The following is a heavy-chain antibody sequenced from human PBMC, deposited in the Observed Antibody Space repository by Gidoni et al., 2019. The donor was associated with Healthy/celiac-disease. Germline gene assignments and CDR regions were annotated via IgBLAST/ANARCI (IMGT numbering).Heavy chain of an antibody. CDR2: IIPIFGTA. CDR3: ARVPWLRLGYYYYGMDV. D-gene: IGHD5-12*01. Sequence: QVQLVQSGAEVKKPGSSVKVSCKASGGTFSSYAISWVRQAPGQGLEWMGGIIPIFGTANYAQKFQGRVTITADESTSTAYMELSSLRSEDTAVYYCARVPWLRLGYYYYGMDVWGQGTTVTVSS. CDR1: GGTFSSYA. J-gene: IGHJ6*02. V-gene: IGHV1-69*01.